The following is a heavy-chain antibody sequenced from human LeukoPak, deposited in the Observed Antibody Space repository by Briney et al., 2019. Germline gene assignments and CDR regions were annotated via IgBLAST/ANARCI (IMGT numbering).Heavy chain of an antibody. Sequence: GGSLRLSCAASGFTFSNYGIHWVRQAPGTGLEWVAVISYDGSNQYYADSVKGRFTISRDNSKNTLYLQMNSLRAEDTAVYYCARGGVGPYYYDSSDKGNWFDPWGQGTLVTVSS. D-gene: IGHD3-22*01. CDR2: ISYDGSNQ. CDR1: GFTFSNYG. J-gene: IGHJ5*02. V-gene: IGHV3-30*03. CDR3: ARGGVGPYYYDSSDKGNWFDP.